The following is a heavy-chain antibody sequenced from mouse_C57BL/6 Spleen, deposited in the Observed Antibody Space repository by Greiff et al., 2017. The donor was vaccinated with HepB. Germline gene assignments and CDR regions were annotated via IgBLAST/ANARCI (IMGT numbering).Heavy chain of an antibody. J-gene: IGHJ4*01. Sequence: EVMLVESGGGLVQPNGSLKLSCAASGFSFNTYAMNWVRQAPGKGLEWVARIRSKSNNYATYYADSVKDRFTISRDDSESMLYLQMDNLKTEDAAMYYCVRQVAYSAMDYRGQGTSVTVS. D-gene: IGHD1-1*02. CDR3: VRQVAYSAMDY. CDR1: GFSFNTYA. CDR2: IRSKSNNYAT. V-gene: IGHV10-1*01.